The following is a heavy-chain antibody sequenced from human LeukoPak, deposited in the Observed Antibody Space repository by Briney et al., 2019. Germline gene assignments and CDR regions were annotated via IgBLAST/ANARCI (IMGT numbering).Heavy chain of an antibody. J-gene: IGHJ4*02. Sequence: QVQLQESGPGLVKPSQTLSLTCTVSGGSISSGSYYWSWIRQPAGKGLELIGRIYTSGSTNYNPSLKSRVTISVDTSKNQFSLKLSSVTAADTAVYYCARDQGDGYNTFDYWGQGTLVTVSS. V-gene: IGHV4-61*02. CDR2: IYTSGST. CDR3: ARDQGDGYNTFDY. D-gene: IGHD5-24*01. CDR1: GGSISSGSYY.